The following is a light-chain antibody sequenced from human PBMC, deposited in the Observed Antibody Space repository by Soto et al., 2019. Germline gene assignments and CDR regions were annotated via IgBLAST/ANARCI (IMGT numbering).Light chain of an antibody. CDR3: QSYDSSLSGYV. Sequence: QPVLTQPASVSGSPGQSIGISCPGTSSDVGGYYDVYWYQQHPGKAPKLMIYGVSNRPSGVPDRFSGSKSGTSASLAITGLQAEDEADYYCQSYDSSLSGYVFGTGTKVTVL. J-gene: IGLJ1*01. CDR2: GVS. CDR1: SSDVGGYYD. V-gene: IGLV2-14*03.